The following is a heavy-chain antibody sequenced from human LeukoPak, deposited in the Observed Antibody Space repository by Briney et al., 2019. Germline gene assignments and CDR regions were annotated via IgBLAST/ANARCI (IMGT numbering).Heavy chain of an antibody. V-gene: IGHV4-38-2*02. CDR3: AGYYDYLGGTYRFDY. D-gene: IGHD3-16*02. CDR1: GYSIRDGYY. CDR2: IYHRGNT. J-gene: IGHJ4*02. Sequence: SETLSLTCTVSGYSIRDGYYWGWIRQPTGKGLEWLGSIYHRGNTYYNPSLESRVTVSVDTSNNQFSLKLTSVTAADTAMYYCAGYYDYLGGTYRFDYWGQGILVTVSP.